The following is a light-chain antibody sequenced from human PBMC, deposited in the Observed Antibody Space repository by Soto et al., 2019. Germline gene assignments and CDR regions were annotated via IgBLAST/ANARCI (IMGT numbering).Light chain of an antibody. CDR2: GAS. Sequence: EIVLTQSPGTLSLSPGERANLSCRASQSVSSSFLGWYQQKPGQAPRLLIYGASSRATGIPDRFSGSGSGPDFTLTISRLEPEDFAVYYCQHYVRSRTFGQGTKVDIK. V-gene: IGKV3-20*01. J-gene: IGKJ1*01. CDR3: QHYVRSRT. CDR1: QSVSSSF.